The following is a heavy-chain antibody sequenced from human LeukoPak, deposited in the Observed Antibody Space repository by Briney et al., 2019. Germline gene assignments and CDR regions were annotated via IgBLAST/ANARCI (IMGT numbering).Heavy chain of an antibody. CDR3: ARIAFDSSGYYLHFDY. D-gene: IGHD3-22*01. CDR1: GYTFTGYY. V-gene: IGHV1-2*02. Sequence: PGASVKVSCKASGYTFTGYYMYWVRQAPGQGLEWMGWINPNSGGTNYAQKFQGRVTMTRDTSISTAYMELSRLRSDDTAVYYCARIAFDSSGYYLHFDYWGQGTLVTVSS. CDR2: INPNSGGT. J-gene: IGHJ4*02.